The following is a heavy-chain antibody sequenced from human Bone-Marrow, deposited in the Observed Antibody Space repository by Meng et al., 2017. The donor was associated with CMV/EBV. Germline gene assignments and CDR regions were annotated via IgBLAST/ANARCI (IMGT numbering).Heavy chain of an antibody. CDR1: FTFSSYG. CDR2: ISYDGSNK. CDR3: ARSGPTPDIAAAGRHFDY. Sequence: FTFSSYGMHWVRQAPVKGLEWVAVISYDGSNKYYADSVKGRFTISRDNSKNTLYLQMNSLRAEDTAVYYCARSGPTPDIAAAGRHFDYWGQGTLVTVSS. V-gene: IGHV3-30-3*01. J-gene: IGHJ4*02. D-gene: IGHD6-13*01.